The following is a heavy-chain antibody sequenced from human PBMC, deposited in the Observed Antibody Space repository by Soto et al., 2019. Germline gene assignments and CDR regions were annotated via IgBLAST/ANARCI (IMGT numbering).Heavy chain of an antibody. J-gene: IGHJ4*02. CDR3: AKFQYSSSSGSDY. CDR1: GGNFRSYA. V-gene: IGHV3-23*01. D-gene: IGHD6-6*01. Sequence: PGGSLRLSCAASGGNFRSYAMSWVRQAPGKGLEWVSGISGSGGSTYYADSVKGRFTISRDNSKNTLYLQMNSLRAEDTAVYYCAKFQYSSSSGSDYWGQGTLVTVSS. CDR2: ISGSGGST.